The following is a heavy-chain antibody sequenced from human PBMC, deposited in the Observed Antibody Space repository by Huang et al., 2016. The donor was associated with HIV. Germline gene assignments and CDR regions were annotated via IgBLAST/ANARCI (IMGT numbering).Heavy chain of an antibody. CDR1: RGSFSDYA. V-gene: IGHV1-69*10. CDR2: IGPRGSIT. CDR3: TREGEGWFGKPTRALAF. Sequence: QVELVQSETEVKMPGSSVKVSCKVSRGSFSDYAFSWVRQAPGKGLEDMGGIGPRGSITNDIYKCRVRSTSSADKATKSVSVEGRDLRSDDTAVYYCTREGEGWFGKPTRALAFWGQGTKIIVSS. D-gene: IGHD3-10*01. J-gene: IGHJ3*01.